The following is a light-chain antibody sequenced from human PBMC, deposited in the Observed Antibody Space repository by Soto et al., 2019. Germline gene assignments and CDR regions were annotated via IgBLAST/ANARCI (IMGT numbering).Light chain of an antibody. J-gene: IGKJ1*01. CDR2: GAS. CDR1: QSIRYY. Sequence: IQLTQSPPTLPASVGDRVTITCRASQSIRYYLAWYQQMPGKAPTLLIYGASSLQSGVPSRFSGSGSGTEFTLTISSLQPDDFATSFCHHQNSHSHTSGHATKLNIK. V-gene: IGKV1-5*01. CDR3: HHQNSHSHT.